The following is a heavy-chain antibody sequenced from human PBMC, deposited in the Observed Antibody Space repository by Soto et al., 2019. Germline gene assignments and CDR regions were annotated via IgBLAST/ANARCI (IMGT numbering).Heavy chain of an antibody. D-gene: IGHD6-19*01. CDR3: ARDVGMAGTYLGDAFDI. J-gene: IGHJ3*02. CDR2: IIPIFGTA. Sequence: QVQLVQSGAEVKKPGSSVKVSCKASGGTFSSYAISWVRQAPGQGLEWMGGIIPIFGTANYAQKFQGRVTITADESTSTAYTELSSLRSEDTAVYYCARDVGMAGTYLGDAFDIWGQGTMVTVSS. V-gene: IGHV1-69*01. CDR1: GGTFSSYA.